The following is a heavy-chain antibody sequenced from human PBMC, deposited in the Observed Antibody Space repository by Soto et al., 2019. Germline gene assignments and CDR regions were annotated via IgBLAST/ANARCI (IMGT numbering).Heavy chain of an antibody. V-gene: IGHV1-8*01. CDR1: GYTFASYD. Sequence: QVQLVQSEAEVRKPGASVKVSCKASGYTFASYDINWVRQTTGQGLEWMGWMNTSSGNTGYAQKFQGRVTMTRNNSISTAYMELGSLRSEDTAVYYCAGGWGYCSGGSCYNNWFDPWGQGTLVTVSS. J-gene: IGHJ5*02. CDR2: MNTSSGNT. CDR3: AGGWGYCSGGSCYNNWFDP. D-gene: IGHD2-15*01.